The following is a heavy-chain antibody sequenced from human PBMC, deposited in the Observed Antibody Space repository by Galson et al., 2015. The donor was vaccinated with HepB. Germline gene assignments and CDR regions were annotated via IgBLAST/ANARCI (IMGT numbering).Heavy chain of an antibody. Sequence: SLRLSCAASEFAFKSFHMSWVRQAPGKGLEWVANINQHGNEKYYVDSVKGRFTISRDNAQNSLFLQMDSLRVEDTAVYYCATGYYYFTGATSYDWWGQGTLVTVSS. D-gene: IGHD3-3*01. J-gene: IGHJ4*02. CDR2: INQHGNEK. CDR3: ATGYYYFTGATSYDW. CDR1: EFAFKSFH. V-gene: IGHV3-7*03.